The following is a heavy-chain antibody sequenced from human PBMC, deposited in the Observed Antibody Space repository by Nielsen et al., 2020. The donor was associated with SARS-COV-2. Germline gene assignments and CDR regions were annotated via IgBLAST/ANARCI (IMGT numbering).Heavy chain of an antibody. J-gene: IGHJ3*02. CDR3: ARESVTGTDAFDI. D-gene: IGHD6-19*01. CDR1: GFAFSDYW. V-gene: IGHV3-7*01. CDR2: IKPDGSER. Sequence: GGSLRLSCAATGFAFSDYWMSWVRQTPGKGLEWLANIKPDGSERSYVDSVKGRLTISRDNAENSLSLQMNSLRAEDTAVYYCARESVTGTDAFDIWGQGTVVTVSS.